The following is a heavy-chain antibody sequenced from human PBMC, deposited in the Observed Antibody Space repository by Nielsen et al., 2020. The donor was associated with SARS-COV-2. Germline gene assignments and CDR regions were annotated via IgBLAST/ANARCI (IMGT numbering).Heavy chain of an antibody. CDR3: ARGKGIAAAGGGY. D-gene: IGHD6-13*01. CDR2: ISSSSTYI. V-gene: IGHV3-21*01. Sequence: GESLKISCAASGFTFSSYAMTWVRQAPGKGLEWVSSISSSSTYIYYADSVKGRFTISRDNAKNSLFLQMNSLRAGDTAVYYCARGKGIAAAGGGYWGQGTLVTVSS. CDR1: GFTFSSYA. J-gene: IGHJ4*02.